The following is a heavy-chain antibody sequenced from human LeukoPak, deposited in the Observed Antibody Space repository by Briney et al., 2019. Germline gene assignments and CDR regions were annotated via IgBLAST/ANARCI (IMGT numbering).Heavy chain of an antibody. V-gene: IGHV1-24*01. Sequence: ASVKVSCKVSGSTLTEISIDCVRQAPGKGLECMGTFGPQVGETIHAQKLQGRLKMTADTSTDTAYMEMTSLQSEDTAVYYCATGAMVYEYWGQGTLVTVSS. J-gene: IGHJ4*02. CDR2: FGPQVGET. CDR1: GSTLTEIS. CDR3: ATGAMVYEY. D-gene: IGHD3-10*01.